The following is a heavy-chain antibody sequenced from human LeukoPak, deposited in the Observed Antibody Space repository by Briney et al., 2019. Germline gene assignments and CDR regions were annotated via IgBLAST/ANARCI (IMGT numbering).Heavy chain of an antibody. J-gene: IGHJ4*02. CDR3: AREDHDFWSGYRIDY. D-gene: IGHD3-3*01. CDR1: GYTFTGYY. V-gene: IGHV1-2*02. Sequence: ASVKVSCKASGYTFTGYYMHWVRQAPGQGLEWMGWINPNSGGTNYAQKLRGRVTMTRDTSISTAYMELSRLRSDDTAVYYCAREDHDFWSGYRIDYWGQGTLVTVSS. CDR2: INPNSGGT.